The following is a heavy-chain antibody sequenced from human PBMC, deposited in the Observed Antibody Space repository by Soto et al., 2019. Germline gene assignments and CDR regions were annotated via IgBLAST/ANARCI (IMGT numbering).Heavy chain of an antibody. Sequence: QVQLVQSGAEVKKPGASVKVSCRASGYTFTSYAMHWVRQAPGQRLEWMGWINAGNGNTKYSQKFQGRVTITRDTSASTAYMELSSLRSEDTAVYYCARVPYGSGTFDYWGQGTLVTVSS. D-gene: IGHD3-10*01. CDR2: INAGNGNT. V-gene: IGHV1-3*01. CDR3: ARVPYGSGTFDY. J-gene: IGHJ4*02. CDR1: GYTFTSYA.